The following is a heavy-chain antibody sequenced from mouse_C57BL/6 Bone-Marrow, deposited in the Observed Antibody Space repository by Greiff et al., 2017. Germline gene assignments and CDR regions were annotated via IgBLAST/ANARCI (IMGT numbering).Heavy chain of an antibody. CDR2: IDPEIGDT. CDR1: GFNIKDDY. D-gene: IGHD1-1*02. CDR3: ASFAGGWFDM. Sequence: VQLQQSGAELVRPGASVKLSCTASGFNIKDDYIHWVKQRPEQGLEWIGWIDPEIGDTDYASKFQGKATITSDTSSNTAYLQLSSLTSEDTAVYYCASFAGGWFDMWGRGTPLSVAS. J-gene: IGHJ2*01. V-gene: IGHV14-4*01.